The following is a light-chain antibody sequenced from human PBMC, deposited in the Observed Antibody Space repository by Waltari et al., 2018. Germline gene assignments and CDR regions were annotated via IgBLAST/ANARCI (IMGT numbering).Light chain of an antibody. CDR1: RSVLYSSNNKNY. J-gene: IGKJ2*03. CDR2: WAS. CDR3: QQYYTTPPS. Sequence: DIVMTQSPDSLAVSLGERATINCKSSRSVLYSSNNKNYLAWYQQRPGQPPKLLIYWASTRESGVPDRFSGRGSGTDFTLTISSLQAEDVAVYYCQQYYTTPPSFGQGTKLEIK. V-gene: IGKV4-1*01.